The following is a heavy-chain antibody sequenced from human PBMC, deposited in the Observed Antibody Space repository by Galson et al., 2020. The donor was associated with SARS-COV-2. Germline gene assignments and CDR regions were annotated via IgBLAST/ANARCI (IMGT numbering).Heavy chain of an antibody. CDR2: IIPILGIA. V-gene: IGHV1-69*10. D-gene: IGHD2-2*01. CDR3: ASPPIVPAANNEYCQH. Sequence: SVKVSCKASGGTFSSYAISWVRQAPGQGLKWMGGIIPILGIANYAQKFQGRVTITADKSTSTAYMELSSLRSEDTAVYYCASPPIVPAANNEYCQHWGQGTLVTVSS. CDR1: GGTFSSYA. J-gene: IGHJ1*01.